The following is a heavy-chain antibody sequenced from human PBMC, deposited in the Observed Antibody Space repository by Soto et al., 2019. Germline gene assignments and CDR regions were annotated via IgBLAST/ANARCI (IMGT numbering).Heavy chain of an antibody. D-gene: IGHD4-4*01. CDR1: GGSISSSSYY. J-gene: IGHJ5*02. V-gene: IGHV4-39*01. Sequence: SETLSLTCTVSGGSISSSSYYWGWIRQPPGKGLEWIGSIYYSGSTYYNPSLTSRVTISVDTSKNQFSLKLSSVTAADTAVYYCAGHGFGMTTVTTGPSWFERWGQGTLVTVAS. CDR3: AGHGFGMTTVTTGPSWFER. CDR2: IYYSGST.